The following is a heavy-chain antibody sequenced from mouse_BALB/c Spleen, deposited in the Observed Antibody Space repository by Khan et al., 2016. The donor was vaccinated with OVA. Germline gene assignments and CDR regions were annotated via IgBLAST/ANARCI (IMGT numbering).Heavy chain of an antibody. J-gene: IGHJ4*01. CDR1: GYTFKNHG. V-gene: IGHV9-3-1*01. CDR3: ARPPFFSYVMVY. CDR2: INTYTGEP. Sequence: QIQLVQSGPELKKPGETVKISCKASGYTFKNHGMNWVKQAPGKGLKWMGWINTYTGEPTYVEDFKGRFAFSLETSASTAYLQINNLKNEDTATYFCARPPFFSYVMVYWGQGTSLTVSS.